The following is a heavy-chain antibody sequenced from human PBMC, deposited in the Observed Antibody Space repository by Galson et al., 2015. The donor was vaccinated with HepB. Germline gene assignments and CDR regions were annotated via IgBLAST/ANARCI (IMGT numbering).Heavy chain of an antibody. J-gene: IGHJ6*02. D-gene: IGHD2/OR15-2a*01. V-gene: IGHV1-69*06. Sequence: SVKVSCKASGGTFSSYAISWVRQAPGQGLEWMGGIIPIFGTANYAQKFQGRVTITADKSTSTAYMELSSLRSEDTAVYYCAREKVNTGYYYGMDVWGQGTTVTVSS. CDR1: GGTFSSYA. CDR3: AREKVNTGYYYGMDV. CDR2: IIPIFGTA.